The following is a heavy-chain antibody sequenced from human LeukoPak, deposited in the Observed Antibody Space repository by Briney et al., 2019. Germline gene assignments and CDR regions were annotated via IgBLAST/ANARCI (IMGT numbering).Heavy chain of an antibody. CDR3: ARGTDYGDNGGWFDP. J-gene: IGHJ5*02. CDR1: GGTFSSYA. V-gene: IGHV1-69*04. D-gene: IGHD4-17*01. Sequence: SVKVSCKASGGTFSSYAISWVRQAPGQGLEWMGRIIPILGIANYARKFQGRVTITADKSTSTAYMELSSLRSEDTAVYYCARGTDYGDNGGWFDPWGQGTLVTVSS. CDR2: IIPILGIA.